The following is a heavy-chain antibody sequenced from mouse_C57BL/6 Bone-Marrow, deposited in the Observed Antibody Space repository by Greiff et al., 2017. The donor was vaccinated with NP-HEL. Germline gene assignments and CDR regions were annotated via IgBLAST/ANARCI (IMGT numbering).Heavy chain of an antibody. D-gene: IGHD1-1*01. CDR3: ARRYYYGRRALYYYAMDY. CDR2: ISNGGGST. Sequence: EVQVVESGGGLVQPGGSLKLSCAASGFTFSDYYMYWVRQTPEKRLEWVAYISNGGGSTYYPDTVKGRFTISRDNAKNTLYLQMSRLKSEDTAMYYCARRYYYGRRALYYYAMDYWGQGTSVTVSS. V-gene: IGHV5-12*01. J-gene: IGHJ4*01. CDR1: GFTFSDYY.